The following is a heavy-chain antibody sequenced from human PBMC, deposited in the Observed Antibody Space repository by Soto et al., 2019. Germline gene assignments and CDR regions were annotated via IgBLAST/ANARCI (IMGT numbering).Heavy chain of an antibody. J-gene: IGHJ4*02. Sequence: QLQLQESGPGLVKPSETLSLTCTVSGGSLSSSSSYWGWIRQPPGKGLEWIGSMSYSGSTYHNPSLKSRVTLSADTSQSRFSLKLTSVTAADTAVYYCARHRVPSVYDPIPGCFDSWGQGILVTASS. V-gene: IGHV4-39*01. CDR2: MSYSGST. D-gene: IGHD5-12*01. CDR1: GGSLSSSSSY. CDR3: ARHRVPSVYDPIPGCFDS.